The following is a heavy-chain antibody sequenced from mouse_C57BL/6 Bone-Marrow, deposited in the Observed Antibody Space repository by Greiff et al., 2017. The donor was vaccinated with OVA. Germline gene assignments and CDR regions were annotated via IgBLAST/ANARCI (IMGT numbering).Heavy chain of an antibody. V-gene: IGHV1-19*01. D-gene: IGHD2-10*01. CDR2: INPYNGGT. Sequence: VQLQQSGPVLVKPGASVKMSCKASGYTFTDYYMNWVKQSHGKSLEWIGVINPYNGGTSYNQKFKGKATLTVDKSSSTAYMELNSLTSEDSAVYYCARTYYGNFAWFAYWGQGTLVTVSA. CDR1: GYTFTDYY. CDR3: ARTYYGNFAWFAY. J-gene: IGHJ3*01.